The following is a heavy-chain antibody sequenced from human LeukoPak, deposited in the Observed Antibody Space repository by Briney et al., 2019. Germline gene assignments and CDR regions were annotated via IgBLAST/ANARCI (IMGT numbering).Heavy chain of an antibody. CDR2: INPNSGGT. J-gene: IGHJ4*02. D-gene: IGHD4-17*01. Sequence: ASVKVSCKASGYTFTGYYMHWVRQAPGQGLEWMGWINPNSGGTNYAQKFQGRVTMTRDTSISTAYMELSRLRSDDTAVYYCAVTPTKVTTVTYDYWGQGTLVTVSS. V-gene: IGHV1-2*02. CDR1: GYTFTGYY. CDR3: AVTPTKVTTVTYDY.